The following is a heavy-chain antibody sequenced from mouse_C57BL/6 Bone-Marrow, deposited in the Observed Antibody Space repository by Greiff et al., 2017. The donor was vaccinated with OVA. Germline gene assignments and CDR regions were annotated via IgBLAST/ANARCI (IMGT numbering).Heavy chain of an antibody. CDR1: GYTFTSYW. V-gene: IGHV1-64*01. CDR2: IHPNSGST. D-gene: IGHD1-1*01. Sequence: QVQLQQPGAELVKPGASVKMSCKASGYTFTSYWITWVKQRPGQGLEWIGMIHPNSGSTNYNEKFKSKATLTVDKSSSTAYMQLSSLTSEDSAVYYCANYYYGIRGYWGQGTTLTVSS. J-gene: IGHJ2*01. CDR3: ANYYYGIRGY.